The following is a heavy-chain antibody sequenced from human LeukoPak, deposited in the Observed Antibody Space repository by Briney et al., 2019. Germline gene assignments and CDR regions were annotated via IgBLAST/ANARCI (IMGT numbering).Heavy chain of an antibody. J-gene: IGHJ6*03. D-gene: IGHD6-13*01. CDR1: GGSISSSSYY. CDR2: IYYSGST. Sequence: SETLSLTCTVSGGSISSSSYYWGWIRQPPGTGLEWIGSIYYSGSTYYNPSLKSRVTISVDTSKNQFSLKLSSVAAADTAVYYCASRNSSSWSDSYYYYYMDVWGKGTTVTTSS. CDR3: ASRNSSSWSDSYYYYYMDV. V-gene: IGHV4-39*07.